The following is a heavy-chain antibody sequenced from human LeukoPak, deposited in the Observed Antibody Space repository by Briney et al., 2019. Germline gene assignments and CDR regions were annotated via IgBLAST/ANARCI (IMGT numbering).Heavy chain of an antibody. J-gene: IGHJ1*01. D-gene: IGHD6-13*01. CDR2: ISGSGGST. CDR1: GGSISSYY. V-gene: IGHV3-23*01. Sequence: ETLSLTCTVSGGSISSYYWSWIRQPPGKGLEWVSAISGSGGSTYYADSVKGRFTISRDNSKNTLYLQMNSLRAEDTAVYYCAKRIAAAGTSWYFQHWGQGTLVTVSS. CDR3: AKRIAAAGTSWYFQH.